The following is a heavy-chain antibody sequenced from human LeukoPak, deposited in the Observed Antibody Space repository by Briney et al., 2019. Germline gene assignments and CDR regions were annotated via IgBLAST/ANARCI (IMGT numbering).Heavy chain of an antibody. J-gene: IGHJ5*02. Sequence: GRSLRLSCAAYGFSFSTYGMHWVRQAPGKGPESVAVIWYDGSHQYYADSVKGRFTISRDMSNNTLYLQMNNLRVDDTALYYCARDLGLRYGSGTYRFDPWGQGTQVIVSS. CDR1: GFSFSTYG. CDR3: ARDLGLRYGSGTYRFDP. V-gene: IGHV3-33*08. D-gene: IGHD3-10*01. CDR2: IWYDGSHQ.